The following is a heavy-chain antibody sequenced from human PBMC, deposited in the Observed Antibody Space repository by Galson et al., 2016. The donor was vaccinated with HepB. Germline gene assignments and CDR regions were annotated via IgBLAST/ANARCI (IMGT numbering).Heavy chain of an antibody. CDR1: GFTFSNFA. J-gene: IGHJ6*02. CDR2: ISSDGGST. D-gene: IGHD4-17*01. V-gene: IGHV3-64*02. Sequence: SLRLSCAASGFTFSNFAMHWVRQAPGKGLEYVSGISSDGGSTFYADSVKDRFTVSRDNSKNTLYLQMGSLRADDMAVYYCASPVYGDYISYYYYGMDVWDQGTTVTVAS. CDR3: ASPVYGDYISYYYYGMDV.